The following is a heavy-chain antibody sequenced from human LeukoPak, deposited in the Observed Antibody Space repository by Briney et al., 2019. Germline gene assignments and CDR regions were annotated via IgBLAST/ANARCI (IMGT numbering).Heavy chain of an antibody. CDR2: ISSSSSYI. CDR1: GFTFSSYS. CDR3: ARDPPYYDIWTGPNPTDV. D-gene: IGHD3-9*01. V-gene: IGHV3-21*01. Sequence: GGSLRLSCAASGFTFSSYSMNWVRQAPGKGLEWVSSISSSSSYIYYADSVKGRFNISRDNAKNSLYLQMNSLRAEDTAVYYCARDPPYYDIWTGPNPTDVWGEGTTVTVSS. J-gene: IGHJ6*01.